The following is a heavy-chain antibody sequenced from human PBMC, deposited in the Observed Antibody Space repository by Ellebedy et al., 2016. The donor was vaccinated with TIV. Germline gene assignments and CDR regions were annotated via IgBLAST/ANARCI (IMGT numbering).Heavy chain of an antibody. Sequence: GESLKISXAASGFTFSSYAMSWVRQAPGKGLQWVSALSGSGANTYYADSVKGRFTISKDTSKNTLGLQMNSLRAEDTAVYHCVRDRRGSYAFEIWGQGIMVSVSS. CDR2: LSGSGANT. V-gene: IGHV3-23*01. J-gene: IGHJ3*02. D-gene: IGHD3-16*01. CDR1: GFTFSSYA. CDR3: VRDRRGSYAFEI.